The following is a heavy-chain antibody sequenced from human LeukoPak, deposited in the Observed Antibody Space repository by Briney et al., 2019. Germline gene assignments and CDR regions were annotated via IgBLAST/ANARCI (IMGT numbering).Heavy chain of an antibody. Sequence: PGGSLRLSCAASGFIVSDNYMSWVRQAPGKGLERVSVIYSGGTTYYADSVKGRFTISRDNTKNSLYLQMNSLRAEDTAVYYCARRGDGYGGMTARYFQHWGQGTLVTVSS. V-gene: IGHV3-53*01. J-gene: IGHJ1*01. CDR3: ARRGDGYGGMTARYFQH. CDR2: IYSGGTT. D-gene: IGHD4-23*01. CDR1: GFIVSDNY.